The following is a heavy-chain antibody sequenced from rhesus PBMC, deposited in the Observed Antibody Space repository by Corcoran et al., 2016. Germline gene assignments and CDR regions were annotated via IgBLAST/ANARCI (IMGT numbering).Heavy chain of an antibody. V-gene: IGHV4S10*01. D-gene: IGHD6-31*01. CDR2: IYGSSTST. J-gene: IGHJ3*01. Sequence: QVQLQESGPGVVKPSETLSLTCAVSGGSISDSYRWSWIRQPPGKGLEWIGYIYGSSTSTNYNPSRKSRVTISKDTSKNQFSLKLSSVTAADTAVYYCARIYSSGPDYWGQGLRVTVSS. CDR1: GGSISDSYR. CDR3: ARIYSSGPDY.